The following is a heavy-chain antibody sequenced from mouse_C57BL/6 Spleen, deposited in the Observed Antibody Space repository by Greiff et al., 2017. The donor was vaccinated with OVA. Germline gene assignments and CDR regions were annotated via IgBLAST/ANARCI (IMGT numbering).Heavy chain of an antibody. V-gene: IGHV1-64*01. CDR1: GYTFTSYW. CDR2: IHPNSGST. CDR3: AGGNYALSFDY. D-gene: IGHD2-1*01. J-gene: IGHJ2*01. Sequence: QVHVKQPGAELVKPGASVKLSCKASGYTFTSYWMHWVKQRPGQGLEWIGMIHPNSGSTNYNEKFKSKATLTVDKSSSTAYMQLSSLTSEDSAVYYCAGGNYALSFDYWGQGTTLTVSS.